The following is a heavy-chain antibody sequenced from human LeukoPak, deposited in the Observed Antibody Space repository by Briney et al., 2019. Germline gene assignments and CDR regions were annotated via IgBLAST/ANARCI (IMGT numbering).Heavy chain of an antibody. D-gene: IGHD2-2*01. CDR2: IYYSGGT. Sequence: PSQTLSLTCTVSGGSISSGGYYWSWIRQHPGKGLEWIGYIYYSGGTYYNPSLKSRVTISVDTSKNQFSLKLSSVTAADTAVYYCARTGSTSYNWFDPWGQGTLVTVSS. CDR1: GGSISSGGYY. CDR3: ARTGSTSYNWFDP. J-gene: IGHJ5*02. V-gene: IGHV4-31*03.